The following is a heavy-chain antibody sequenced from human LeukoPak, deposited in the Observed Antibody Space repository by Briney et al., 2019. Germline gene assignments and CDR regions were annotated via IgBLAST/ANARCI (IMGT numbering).Heavy chain of an antibody. CDR2: IYYTGIT. Sequence: SETLSLTCSVSGGSISSAAYYWGWIRQPPGKGLEWIGSIYYTGITYYNPSLKSRVTISLDTSRNQFSLKLNSVTAPETAVYYCVGRRGDGDYRPEYWGQGTLVTVSS. V-gene: IGHV4-39*01. CDR1: GGSISSAAYY. CDR3: VGRRGDGDYRPEY. D-gene: IGHD4-17*01. J-gene: IGHJ4*02.